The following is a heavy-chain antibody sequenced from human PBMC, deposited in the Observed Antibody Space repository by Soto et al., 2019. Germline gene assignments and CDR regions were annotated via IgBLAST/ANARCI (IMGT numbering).Heavy chain of an antibody. Sequence: GESLNISCQGSGYSFTSYWLSWVRQMPGKGLEWMGRIDPSDSYTNYSPSFQGHVTISADKSISTAYLQWSSLKASDTAMYYCARQGVAAVPYGMDVWGQGTTVTVSS. V-gene: IGHV5-10-1*01. CDR2: IDPSDSYT. D-gene: IGHD6-13*01. CDR3: ARQGVAAVPYGMDV. J-gene: IGHJ6*02. CDR1: GYSFTSYW.